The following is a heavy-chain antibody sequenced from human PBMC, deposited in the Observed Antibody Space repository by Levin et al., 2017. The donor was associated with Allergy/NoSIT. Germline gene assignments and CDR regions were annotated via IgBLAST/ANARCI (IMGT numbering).Heavy chain of an antibody. V-gene: IGHV4-59*01. CDR3: ARESLLWERQQWLVLGAFNI. Sequence: SQTLSLTCTVSGDSISSYYWTWIRQPPGKGLEWIGNVHYSGSTNYNPSLKTRVTISVDTSKNQFPLKLSSMSTADTAVYYCARESLLWERQQWLVLGAFNIWGQGTLVTVSS. J-gene: IGHJ3*02. CDR2: VHYSGST. D-gene: IGHD6-19*01. CDR1: GDSISSYY.